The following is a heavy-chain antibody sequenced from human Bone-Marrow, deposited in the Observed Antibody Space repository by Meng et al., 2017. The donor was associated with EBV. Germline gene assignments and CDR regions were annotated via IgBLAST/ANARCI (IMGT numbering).Heavy chain of an antibody. J-gene: IGHJ4*02. Sequence: QVQLVQSAAEVKKPGSSVKVSCKTSGGPFRNYAISWVRQAPGQGLEWLGGFLPTLGAPNYAQKFHGRVSITADESTSTHYMDLSGLRSEDTAMYYCASESGRGYTPDYWGQGTLVTVSS. D-gene: IGHD3-10*01. V-gene: IGHV1-69*01. CDR3: ASESGRGYTPDY. CDR2: FLPTLGAP. CDR1: GGPFRNYA.